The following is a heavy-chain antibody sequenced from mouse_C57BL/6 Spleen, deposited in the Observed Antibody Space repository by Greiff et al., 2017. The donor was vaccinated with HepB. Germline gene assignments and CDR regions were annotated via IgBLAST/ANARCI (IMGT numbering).Heavy chain of an antibody. V-gene: IGHV1-15*01. D-gene: IGHD3-1*01. Sequence: VQLQQSGAELVRPGASVTLSCKASGYTFTDYEMHWVKQTPVHGLEWIGAIDPETGGTAYNQKFKGKAILTADKSSSTAYMELRSLTSEDSAVYYCTRGAIVAYWGQGTLVTVSA. CDR1: GYTFTDYE. J-gene: IGHJ3*01. CDR3: TRGAIVAY. CDR2: IDPETGGT.